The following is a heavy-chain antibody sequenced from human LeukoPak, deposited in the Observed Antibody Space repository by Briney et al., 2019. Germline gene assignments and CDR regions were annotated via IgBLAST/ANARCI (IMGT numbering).Heavy chain of an antibody. D-gene: IGHD6-19*01. CDR1: GFTFSSCA. CDR3: AKDRQVAGKGDGGY. J-gene: IGHJ4*02. CDR2: ISGSGGST. Sequence: GGSLRLSCAASGFTFSSCAMSWVRQAPGKGLEWVSAISGSGGSTYYADSVKGRFTISRDNSKNTLYLQMNSLRAEDTAVYYCAKDRQVAGKGDGGYWGQGTLVTVSS. V-gene: IGHV3-23*01.